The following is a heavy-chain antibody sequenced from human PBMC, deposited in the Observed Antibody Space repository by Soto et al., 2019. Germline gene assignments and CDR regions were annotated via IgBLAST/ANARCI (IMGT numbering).Heavy chain of an antibody. D-gene: IGHD4-17*01. Sequence: GGSLRLSCAASGFTFSSYAMSWVRQAPGKGLEWVSAISGSGGSTYYADSVKGRFTISRDNSKNTLYLQMNSLRAEDTAVYYCAKSRDDYGDYGLDYWGQGTLVTVSS. CDR1: GFTFSSYA. CDR2: ISGSGGST. J-gene: IGHJ4*02. CDR3: AKSRDDYGDYGLDY. V-gene: IGHV3-23*01.